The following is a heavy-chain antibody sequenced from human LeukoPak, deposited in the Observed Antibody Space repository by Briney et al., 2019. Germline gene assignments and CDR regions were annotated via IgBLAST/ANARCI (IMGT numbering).Heavy chain of an antibody. CDR2: IYSGGST. D-gene: IGHD2-15*01. CDR3: ARDSAGTSCYS. CDR1: GFTVSSNY. J-gene: IGHJ4*02. V-gene: IGHV3-53*04. Sequence: GGSLRLSCAASGFTVSSNYMSWVRQAPGKGLEWVSVIYSGGSTYYADSVKGRFTISRHNSKNTLYLQMNSLRADDTAVYYCARDSAGTSCYSWGQGTLVTVSS.